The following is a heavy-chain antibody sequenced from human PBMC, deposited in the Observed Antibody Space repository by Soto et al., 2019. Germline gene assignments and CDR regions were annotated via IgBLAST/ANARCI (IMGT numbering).Heavy chain of an antibody. D-gene: IGHD3-10*01. Sequence: EVQLVESGGGLVQPGGSLRLSCAASGFTVSSNYMSWVRQAPGKGLEWVSVIYSGGSTYYADSVKGRFTISRDNSKHTLYLQRSSLRAEDTAVYYCARAGSLGLYSYYGMDVWGQGTTVTVSS. CDR3: ARAGSLGLYSYYGMDV. V-gene: IGHV3-66*01. CDR2: IYSGGST. J-gene: IGHJ6*02. CDR1: GFTVSSNY.